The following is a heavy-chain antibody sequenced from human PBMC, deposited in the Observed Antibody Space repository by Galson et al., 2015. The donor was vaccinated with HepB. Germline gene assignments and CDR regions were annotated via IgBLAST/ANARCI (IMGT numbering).Heavy chain of an antibody. J-gene: IGHJ1*01. D-gene: IGHD6-19*01. Sequence: SVKVSCKASGGTFNSYAITWVRQAPGQGLEWMGGIIPIFGTANYAQKFQGRVSITADESTSTTYMELSSLRSEDTAVYYCARDVSGLDAEYSHHWGQGTLVTVSS. CDR3: ARDVSGLDAEYSHH. CDR2: IIPIFGTA. CDR1: GGTFNSYA. V-gene: IGHV1-69*13.